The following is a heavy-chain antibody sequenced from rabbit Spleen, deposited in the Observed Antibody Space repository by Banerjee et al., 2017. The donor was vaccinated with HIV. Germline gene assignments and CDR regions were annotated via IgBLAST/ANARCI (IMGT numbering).Heavy chain of an antibody. J-gene: IGHJ4*01. CDR3: ARDDYDSGWYFYL. V-gene: IGHV1S7*01. D-gene: IGHD1-1*01. CDR2: IDPVFGIT. CDR1: GFDFSRDY. Sequence: QLKESGGGLVQPGGSLKLSCTASGFDFSRDYMNWVRQAPGKGLEWIGYIDPVFGITYYASWVNGRFTISSHNAQNTLYLQLNSLTAADTATYFCARDDYDSGWYFYLWGPGTLVTVS.